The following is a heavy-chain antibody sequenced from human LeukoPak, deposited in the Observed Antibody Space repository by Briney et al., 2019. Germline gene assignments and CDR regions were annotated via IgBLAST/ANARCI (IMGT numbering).Heavy chain of an antibody. D-gene: IGHD3-22*01. V-gene: IGHV3-66*01. Sequence: PGGSLRLSCAASGFTVSSNYMSWVRQAPGKGLEWVSVIYSGGSTYYADSVKGRFTISRDNSKNTLYLQMNSLRAEDTAVYYCASDSSDYYSEDYWGQGTLVTVSS. J-gene: IGHJ4*02. CDR3: ASDSSDYYSEDY. CDR2: IYSGGST. CDR1: GFTVSSNY.